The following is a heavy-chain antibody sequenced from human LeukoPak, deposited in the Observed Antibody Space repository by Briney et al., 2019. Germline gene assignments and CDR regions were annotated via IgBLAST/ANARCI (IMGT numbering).Heavy chain of an antibody. J-gene: IGHJ4*02. D-gene: IGHD3-3*01. Sequence: GGSLRLSCAASGFTFSTYAMSWVRQAPGKGPEWVSAISGSGGSTYYADSVKGRFTISRDSSKNTLYLQMTSLRVEDTALYYCAKDAKRNYDFWDRFDYWGQGALVTVSS. CDR3: AKDAKRNYDFWDRFDY. CDR2: ISGSGGST. CDR1: GFTFSTYA. V-gene: IGHV3-23*01.